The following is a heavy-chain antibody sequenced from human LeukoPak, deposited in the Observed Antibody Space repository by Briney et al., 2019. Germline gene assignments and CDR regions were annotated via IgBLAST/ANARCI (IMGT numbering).Heavy chain of an antibody. D-gene: IGHD2-2*01. V-gene: IGHV3-20*04. J-gene: IGHJ4*02. Sequence: GGSLRLSCAASGFTFDDYGMSWVRQAPGKGLEWVSDINWSGGSTCYADSVKGRFTISRDNSKNTLYLQMNSLRAEDTAVYYCAKDDVVAPAANIDYWGQGTLVTVSS. CDR1: GFTFDDYG. CDR3: AKDDVVAPAANIDY. CDR2: INWSGGST.